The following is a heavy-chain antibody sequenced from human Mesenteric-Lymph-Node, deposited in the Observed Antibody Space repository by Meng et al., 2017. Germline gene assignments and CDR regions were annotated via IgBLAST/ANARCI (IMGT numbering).Heavy chain of an antibody. V-gene: IGHV3-69-1*01. CDR2: ITASGTI. J-gene: IGHJ3*02. Sequence: GESLKISCAPSGFTVSGNYMAWVRQAPGKGLEWVSYITASGTIYYADSVKGRFTISRDNAKNSLYLQMNSLRAEDTALYYCARAETYYYDSSGYGPHDAFDIWGQGTMVTVSS. D-gene: IGHD3-22*01. CDR3: ARAETYYYDSSGYGPHDAFDI. CDR1: GFTVSGNY.